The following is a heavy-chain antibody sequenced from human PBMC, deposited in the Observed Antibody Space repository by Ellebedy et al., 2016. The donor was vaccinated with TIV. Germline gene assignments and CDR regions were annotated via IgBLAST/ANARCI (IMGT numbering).Heavy chain of an antibody. CDR2: IRSIPYGGTT. CDR1: GFTFGDHA. V-gene: IGHV3-49*04. D-gene: IGHD3-10*01. CDR3: ARRRGFRFDS. Sequence: PGGSLRLSCTTSGFTFGDHAVSWVRQAPGKGLEWVGFIRSIPYGGTTEYAASVKGRFTISRDEANSIAHLQMNSLRTEDTAIYYCARRRGFRFDSWGQGTLVTVSS. J-gene: IGHJ4*02.